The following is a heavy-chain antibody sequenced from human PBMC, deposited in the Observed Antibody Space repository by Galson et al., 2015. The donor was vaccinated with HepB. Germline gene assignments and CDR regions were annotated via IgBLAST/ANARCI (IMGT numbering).Heavy chain of an antibody. CDR3: AKHTQMGYYFDY. D-gene: IGHD5-24*01. CDR2: ISGSGGST. J-gene: IGHJ4*02. CDR1: GFTFSSDA. Sequence: SLRLSCAASGFTFSSDAMGWVRQAPGKGLEWVSAISGSGGSTYYADSVKGRFTISRDNSKNALYLQMNSLRAEDTAVYYCAKHTQMGYYFDYWGQGTLVTVSS. V-gene: IGHV3-23*01.